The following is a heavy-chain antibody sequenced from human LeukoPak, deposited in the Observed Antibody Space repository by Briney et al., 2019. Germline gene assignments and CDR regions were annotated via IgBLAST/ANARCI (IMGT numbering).Heavy chain of an antibody. CDR3: ASDYYGSGRRDLNDY. D-gene: IGHD3-10*01. J-gene: IGHJ4*02. Sequence: PGGSLRLSCAASGFTFSSYGMHWVRQAPGKGLEWVAVIWYDGSNKYYADSVKGRFTISRDNSKNTLYLQMNSLRAEDTAVYYCASDYYGSGRRDLNDYWGQGTLVTVSS. CDR2: IWYDGSNK. V-gene: IGHV3-33*01. CDR1: GFTFSSYG.